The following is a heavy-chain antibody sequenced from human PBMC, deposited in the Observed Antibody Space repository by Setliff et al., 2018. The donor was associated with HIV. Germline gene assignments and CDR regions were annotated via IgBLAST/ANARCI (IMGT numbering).Heavy chain of an antibody. CDR3: VKEGYSSVSGAYMDV. D-gene: IGHD6-19*01. Sequence: PGGSLRLSCAASGFSFGDYWMTWVRQAPGKGLEWVATINEDGTKKYYGASVKGRFTISRDNAKDSLYLQMNSLRAEDTALYYCVKEGYSSVSGAYMDVWGKGTTVTVSS. CDR2: INEDGTKK. J-gene: IGHJ6*03. CDR1: GFSFGDYW. V-gene: IGHV3-7*01.